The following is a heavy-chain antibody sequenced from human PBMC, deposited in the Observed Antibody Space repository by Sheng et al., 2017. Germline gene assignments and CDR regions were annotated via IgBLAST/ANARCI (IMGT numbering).Heavy chain of an antibody. CDR2: TSGSSSST. J-gene: IGHJ3*02. CDR1: GFTFRSYA. D-gene: IGHD3-10*01. V-gene: IGHV3-23*01. Sequence: EVQLLESGGGLVQPGGSLRLSCAASGFTFRSYAMSWVRQAPGKGLEWVSTTSGSSSSTYYADSVKGRFTISRDNSKNTLYLQMNSLRGEDTAVYYCAKALWFGELSAFDIWGQGTMVTVSS. CDR3: AKALWFGELSAFDI.